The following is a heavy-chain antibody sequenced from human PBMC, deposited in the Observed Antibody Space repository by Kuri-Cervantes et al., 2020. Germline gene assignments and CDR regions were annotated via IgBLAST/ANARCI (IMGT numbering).Heavy chain of an antibody. CDR3: ARGARWFGELSYPY. D-gene: IGHD3-10*01. V-gene: IGHV3-23*01. CDR1: GFTFSSYA. CDR2: ISGSGGST. Sequence: SCAASGFTFSSYAMSWVRQAPGKGLEWVSAISGSGGSTYYADSVKGRFTISRDNSKNTLYLQMNSLRAEDTAVYYCARGARWFGELSYPYWGQGTLVTVSS. J-gene: IGHJ4*02.